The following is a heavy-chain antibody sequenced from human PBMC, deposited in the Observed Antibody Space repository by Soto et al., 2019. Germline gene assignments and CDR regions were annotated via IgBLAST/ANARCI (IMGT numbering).Heavy chain of an antibody. J-gene: IGHJ4*02. Sequence: ESGGGLVLPGRSLTLSCVASGFNFQNYAMQWVRQVPGKGLEWVSGINWSTGTTGYADTVKGRFLLSRDNARNSLYLEMNSLRVEDTAFYYWAIKDYDSGGSDSWGPGTLVTVSS. CDR2: INWSTGTT. V-gene: IGHV3-9*01. CDR1: GFNFQNYA. CDR3: AIKDYDSGGSDS. D-gene: IGHD3-16*01.